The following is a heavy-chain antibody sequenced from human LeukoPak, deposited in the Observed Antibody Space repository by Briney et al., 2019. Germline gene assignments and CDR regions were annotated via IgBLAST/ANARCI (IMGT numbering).Heavy chain of an antibody. CDR3: ARLIAVAGTGWFDP. CDR2: IYPGDSDT. J-gene: IGHJ5*02. Sequence: PGESLKISCKGSGYSFTSYWIGWARQMPGKGLEWMGIIYPGDSDTRYSPSFQGQVTISADKSISTAYLQWSSLKASGTAMYYCARLIAVAGTGWFDPWGQGTLVTVSS. CDR1: GYSFTSYW. D-gene: IGHD6-19*01. V-gene: IGHV5-51*01.